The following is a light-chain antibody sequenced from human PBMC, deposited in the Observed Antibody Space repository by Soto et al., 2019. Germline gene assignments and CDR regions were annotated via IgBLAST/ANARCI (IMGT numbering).Light chain of an antibody. CDR3: QHYNSYSEA. V-gene: IGKV1-5*03. CDR1: QTISSW. Sequence: DIQMTQSPSTLSGSVGDRVTITCRASQTISSWLAWYQQKPGQAPKLLIYKASTLKSGVPSRFSGSGSGTEFTLTISSLQPHDFATYYCQHYNSYSEAFGQGTKVEL. CDR2: KAS. J-gene: IGKJ1*01.